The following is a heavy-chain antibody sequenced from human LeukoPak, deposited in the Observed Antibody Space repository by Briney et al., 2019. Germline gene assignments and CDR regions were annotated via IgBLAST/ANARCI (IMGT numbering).Heavy chain of an antibody. J-gene: IGHJ4*02. V-gene: IGHV4-59*01. D-gene: IGHD3-10*01. CDR2: IYYSGST. CDR3: ARGRPLLWFGELVGRSYYFDY. CDR1: GGSISSYY. Sequence: PSETLSLTCTVSGGSISSYYWSWIRQPPGKGLEWIGYIYYSGSTNYNPSLKSRVTISVDTPKNQFSLKLSSVTAADTAVYYCARGRPLLWFGELVGRSYYFDYWGQGTLVTVSS.